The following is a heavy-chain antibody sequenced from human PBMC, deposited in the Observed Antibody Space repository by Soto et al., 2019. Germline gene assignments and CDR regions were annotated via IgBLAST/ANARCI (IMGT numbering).Heavy chain of an antibody. CDR3: AKPGSGEYCSAGRCLSD. J-gene: IGHJ4*02. V-gene: IGHV3-30*18. D-gene: IGHD2-15*01. CDR1: GFSFSTYG. Sequence: QVQLVESGGGVVQPGRSLRLSCAASGFSFSTYGMHWVRQAPGKGLEWVAGTSYDGSNKFHSDSVKGRFTISRDNSKNRXYLQMNSLRAEDTAVYYCAKPGSGEYCSAGRCLSDWGQGTLVTVSS. CDR2: TSYDGSNK.